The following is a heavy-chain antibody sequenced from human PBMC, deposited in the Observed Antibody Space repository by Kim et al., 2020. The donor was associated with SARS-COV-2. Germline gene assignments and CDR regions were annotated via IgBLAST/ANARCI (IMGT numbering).Heavy chain of an antibody. D-gene: IGHD6-19*01. V-gene: IGHV3-64D*09. Sequence: SVKCRFTLSRNNSKNTLYLQMSSLRAEDTAVYYCVKDPSSGWYEGGQFDYWGQGTLVTVSS. CDR3: VKDPSSGWYEGGQFDY. J-gene: IGHJ4*02.